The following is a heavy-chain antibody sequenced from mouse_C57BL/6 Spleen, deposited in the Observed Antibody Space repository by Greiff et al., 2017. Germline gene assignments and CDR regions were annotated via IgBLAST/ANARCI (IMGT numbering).Heavy chain of an antibody. CDR2: ISYDGSN. D-gene: IGHD1-1*01. Sequence: EVQLQESGPGLVKPSQSLSLTCSVTGYSITSGYYWNWIRQFPGNKLEWMGYISYDGSNNYNPSLKNRISITRDTSKNQFFLKLNSVTTEDTATYYCARGYLTTVVAPAYWGQGTLVTVSA. CDR3: ARGYLTTVVAPAY. J-gene: IGHJ3*01. CDR1: GYSITSGYY. V-gene: IGHV3-6*01.